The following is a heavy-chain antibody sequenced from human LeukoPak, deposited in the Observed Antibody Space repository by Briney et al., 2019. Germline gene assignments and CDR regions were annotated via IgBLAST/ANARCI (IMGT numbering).Heavy chain of an antibody. Sequence: GASVKVSCKASGYTFTSYYMHWVRQAPGQGLEWMGIINPSGGSTSYAQKFQGRVTITADKSTSTAYMELSSLRSEDTAVYYCARDCSYGCCLDYWGQGTLVTVSS. D-gene: IGHD5-18*01. CDR1: GYTFTSYY. J-gene: IGHJ4*02. CDR3: ARDCSYGCCLDY. V-gene: IGHV1-46*01. CDR2: INPSGGST.